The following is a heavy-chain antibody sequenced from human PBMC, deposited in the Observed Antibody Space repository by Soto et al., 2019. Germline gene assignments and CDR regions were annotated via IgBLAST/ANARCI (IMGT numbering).Heavy chain of an antibody. V-gene: IGHV3-53*01. CDR2: VFSGGVT. Sequence: NYVSWVRQASGKGLEWVSIVFSGGVTYYADSVKGRFTISKDISTNTLSLQMNSLRAEDTAVYFCAGARGYNYGFDYWGQGTLVTVSS. J-gene: IGHJ4*02. CDR1: NY. D-gene: IGHD5-18*01. CDR3: AGARGYNYGFDY.